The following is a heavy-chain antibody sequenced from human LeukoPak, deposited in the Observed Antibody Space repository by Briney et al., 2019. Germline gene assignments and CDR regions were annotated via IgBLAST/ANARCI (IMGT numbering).Heavy chain of an antibody. Sequence: ASVKVSCKAPGYTFTSYYMHWVRQAPGQGLEWLGMINPSGGSTGYEQKFQGRVTMTRDMSTSTVYMELSSLRSEDTAVYYCARGGSYTIWGQGTLVTVSS. CDR3: ARGGSYTI. CDR2: INPSGGST. V-gene: IGHV1-46*01. D-gene: IGHD1-26*01. CDR1: GYTFTSYY. J-gene: IGHJ4*02.